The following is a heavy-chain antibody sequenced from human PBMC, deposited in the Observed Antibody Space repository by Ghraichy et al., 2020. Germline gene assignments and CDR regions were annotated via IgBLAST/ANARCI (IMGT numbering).Heavy chain of an antibody. V-gene: IGHV4-30-4*08. CDR3: ARSGFYSHDTFDI. CDR2: IYNSGTD. CDR1: GGSISSGDYF. Sequence: SQTLSLTCNVSGGSISSGDYFWTWIRLPPGQGLELIGYIYNSGTDYYHPSIRSRLTMSVDGSKNLFSLKLNSVTAADTAVYYCARSGFYSHDTFDIWGQGTMVTVSS. D-gene: IGHD3-3*01. J-gene: IGHJ3*02.